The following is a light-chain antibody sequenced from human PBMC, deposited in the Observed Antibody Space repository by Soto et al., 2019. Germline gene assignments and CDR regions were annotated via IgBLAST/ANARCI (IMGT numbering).Light chain of an antibody. CDR3: QRYGGSPLFT. Sequence: EIVLTQSPGTLSLSPGERATLSCRTSQSIINNYLAWYQQQPGQAPRLLIYGVSSRATGVPDRFSGSGSATDFPLIISRLEPEDFAMYYCQRYGGSPLFTFGPGTKVDIK. J-gene: IGKJ3*01. V-gene: IGKV3-20*01. CDR1: QSIINNY. CDR2: GVS.